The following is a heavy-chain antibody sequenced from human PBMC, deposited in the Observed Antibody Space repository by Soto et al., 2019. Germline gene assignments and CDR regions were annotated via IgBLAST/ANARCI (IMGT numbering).Heavy chain of an antibody. CDR2: IIPIFGTA. J-gene: IGHJ4*02. CDR3: ARDLLSGSKDS. V-gene: IGHV1-69*01. CDR1: GGTFNSYA. Sequence: QVQLVQSGAEVKKPGSSVKVSCKASGGTFNSYAITWVRQVPGQGLEWMGGIIPIFGTANYAQKFQGRVTITADESTSTAYMELSSLRSEDTAVYYCARDLLSGSKDSWGQGTLVTVSS. D-gene: IGHD3-10*01.